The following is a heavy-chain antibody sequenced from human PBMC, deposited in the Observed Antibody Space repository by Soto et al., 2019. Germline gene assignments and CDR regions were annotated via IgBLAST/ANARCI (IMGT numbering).Heavy chain of an antibody. CDR1: GGSINSYY. CDR3: ARHAPGYYDH. J-gene: IGHJ4*02. CDR2: IYYSGST. V-gene: IGHV4-59*08. Sequence: QVQLQESGPGLVKPSETLSLTCTVSGGSINSYYWSWIRQPPGKGLEWIGYIYYSGSTSYNPSLKSRVSISVDTSKNQFSLKLSSVTAADTAMYYCARHAPGYYDHWGQGNLVTVSS.